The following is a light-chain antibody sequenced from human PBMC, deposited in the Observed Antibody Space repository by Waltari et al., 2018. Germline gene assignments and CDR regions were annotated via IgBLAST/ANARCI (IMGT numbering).Light chain of an antibody. CDR2: KAS. CDR1: QSISHW. J-gene: IGKJ4*01. CDR3: QRDDDYPPT. V-gene: IGKV1-5*03. Sequence: DIQMTQSPSTLSASVGDRVTIPCRASQSISHWLAWYQQKPGKAPKLLISKASSLEKEVPSRFSGSGSGTEFTLTITNLQPDDFATFYCQRDDDYPPTFGGGTKVEIK.